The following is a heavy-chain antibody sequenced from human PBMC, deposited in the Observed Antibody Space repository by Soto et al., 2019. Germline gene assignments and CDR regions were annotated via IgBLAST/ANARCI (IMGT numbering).Heavy chain of an antibody. Sequence: QVQLVQSGAEVKKPGPSVKVSCEASGGTFSGHAISWVRQAPGQGPVWMGGLIPLFGTTQHAQNFQDRLTITAVKSTSTAYMELTSLRFEDTAIYYCARGPNWGYRFDSWGQGTLVTVSS. CDR2: LIPLFGTT. CDR1: GGTFSGHA. CDR3: ARGPNWGYRFDS. V-gene: IGHV1-69*06. D-gene: IGHD7-27*01. J-gene: IGHJ4*02.